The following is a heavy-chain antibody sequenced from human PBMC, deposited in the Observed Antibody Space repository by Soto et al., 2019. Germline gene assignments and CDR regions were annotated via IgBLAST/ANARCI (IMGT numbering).Heavy chain of an antibody. V-gene: IGHV1-18*01. CDR1: GYTFTTYG. Sequence: QVQVVQSGAEVEKPGASVKVSCKASGYTFTTYGISWVRQAPGQGLEWMGWISTFNGNTNYAQKFQGRLTMTTDASTNTAYRELRSLRSDDTAMYYWASDRENLVGGIVGFWGKGTLVPVPS. D-gene: IGHD3-10*01. J-gene: IGHJ4*02. CDR3: ASDRENLVGGIVGF. CDR2: ISTFNGNT.